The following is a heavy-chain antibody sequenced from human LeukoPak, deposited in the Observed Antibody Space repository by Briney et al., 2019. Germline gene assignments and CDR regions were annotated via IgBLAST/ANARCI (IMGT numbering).Heavy chain of an antibody. CDR2: IYSGGST. CDR3: ARDGVYCSSTSCYEDY. D-gene: IGHD2-2*01. V-gene: IGHV3-66*01. Sequence: GGSLRLSCAASGFTVSSNYMSWVRQAPGKGLEWVSVIYSGGSTYYADSVKGRFTISRDNSKNTLYLQMNSLRAEDTAVYYCARDGVYCSSTSCYEDYWGQGTLVTVSS. CDR1: GFTVSSNY. J-gene: IGHJ4*02.